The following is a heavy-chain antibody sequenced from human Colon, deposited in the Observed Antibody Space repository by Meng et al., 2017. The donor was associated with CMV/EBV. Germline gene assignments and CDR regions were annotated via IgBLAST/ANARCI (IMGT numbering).Heavy chain of an antibody. CDR1: GGTFNNFG. CDR2: ITSISATP. D-gene: IGHD3-3*01. CDR3: ATITKISDVWRAIGPRVHYGMDV. V-gene: IGHV1-69*05. Sequence: SVKVSCKASGGTFNNFGVAWVRQAPGQGLQWVGGITSISATPNYAQKLQGRVTISTDKSSRIAYMALSGLMSDDTAVYDCATITKISDVWRAIGPRVHYGMDVWGQGTTVTVSS. J-gene: IGHJ6*02.